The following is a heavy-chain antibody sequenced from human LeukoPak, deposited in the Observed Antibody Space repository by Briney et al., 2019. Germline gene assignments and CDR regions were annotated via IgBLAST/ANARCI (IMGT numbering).Heavy chain of an antibody. CDR2: IYISGST. CDR3: ARDRGGYYYYFDY. CDR1: GGSISGYY. V-gene: IGHV4-4*07. D-gene: IGHD3-22*01. J-gene: IGHJ4*02. Sequence: SETLSLTCTVSGGSISGYYCSWIRQPAGKGLEWIGRIYISGSTNDNPSLKSRATMSVDRSKNQFSLKLSSVTAADTAVYYCARDRGGYYYYFDYWGQGTLVTVSS.